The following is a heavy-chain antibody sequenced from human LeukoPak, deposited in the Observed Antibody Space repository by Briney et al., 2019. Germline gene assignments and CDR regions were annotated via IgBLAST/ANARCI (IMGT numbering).Heavy chain of an antibody. J-gene: IGHJ6*04. CDR1: GFTFSNYK. V-gene: IGHV3-21*01. Sequence: GGSLRLSCAASGFTFSNYKMNWVRQAPGKGLEWVSSITSSSRFIYYADSVKGRFTVSRDNAKNSLYLQLNSLRAEDTAVYYCAELGITMIGGVWGKGTTVTISS. CDR2: ITSSSRFI. D-gene: IGHD3-10*02. CDR3: AELGITMIGGV.